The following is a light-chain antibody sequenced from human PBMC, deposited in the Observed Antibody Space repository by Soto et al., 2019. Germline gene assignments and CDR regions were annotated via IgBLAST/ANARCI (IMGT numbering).Light chain of an antibody. CDR1: QSVGSH. CDR2: DAS. Sequence: EIVLTQSPATLSLSPGERAALSCRASQSVGSHLAWYQQKPGQAPRLLIYDASNRATGIPARFSGSGSGTDFTLTISSLEPEDFAVYICPHRTNWPPVTFGQGTRLELK. CDR3: PHRTNWPPVT. J-gene: IGKJ5*01. V-gene: IGKV3-11*01.